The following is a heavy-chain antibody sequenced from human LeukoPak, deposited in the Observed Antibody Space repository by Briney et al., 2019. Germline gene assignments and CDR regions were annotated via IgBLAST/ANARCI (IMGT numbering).Heavy chain of an antibody. D-gene: IGHD5-24*01. Sequence: ASVNVSCKASGYTFTSYAMNWVRQAPGQGLEWMGWINTNTGNPTYAQGFTGRFVFSLDTSVSTAYLQISSLKAEDTAVYYCASMRVEMATILEPRSFDYWGQGTLVTVSS. V-gene: IGHV7-4-1*02. CDR3: ASMRVEMATILEPRSFDY. CDR1: GYTFTSYA. CDR2: INTNTGNP. J-gene: IGHJ4*02.